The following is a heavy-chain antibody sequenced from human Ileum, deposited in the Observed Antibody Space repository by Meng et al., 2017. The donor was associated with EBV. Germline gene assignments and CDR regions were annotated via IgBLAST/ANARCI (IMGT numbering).Heavy chain of an antibody. V-gene: IGHV3-11*01. Sequence: QVQLWASGGGLAKPGGSLRLSCAASGFTFSNYYMNWIRQAPGKGLEWVSFISSTGSTTYYADSVKGRFTVSRDNAKNSLFLQMHSLRAEDTAVYYCVYSSSFHWGQGTLVTVSS. D-gene: IGHD6-13*01. CDR2: ISSTGSTT. CDR1: GFTFSNYY. CDR3: VYSSSFH. J-gene: IGHJ4*02.